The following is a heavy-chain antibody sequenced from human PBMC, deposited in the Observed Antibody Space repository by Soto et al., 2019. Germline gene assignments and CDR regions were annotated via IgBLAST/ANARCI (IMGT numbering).Heavy chain of an antibody. D-gene: IGHD2-2*02. J-gene: IGHJ4*02. CDR3: VGFRSNTILSY. V-gene: IGHV4-39*01. Sequence: SETLSLTCTVSGASISSSPSYWAWIRQSPGMGLEWIGHIFYSGRTSYSPSLRRLVSLSADTSKNQFSLKLSSVTAADAAVYFGVGFRSNTILSYWGQGTLVTVSS. CDR1: GASISSSPSY. CDR2: IFYSGRT.